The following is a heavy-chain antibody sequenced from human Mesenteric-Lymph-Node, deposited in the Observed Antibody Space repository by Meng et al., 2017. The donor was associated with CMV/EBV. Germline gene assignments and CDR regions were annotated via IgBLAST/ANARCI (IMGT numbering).Heavy chain of an antibody. D-gene: IGHD3-10*01. CDR3: ARGRLATMAGLDV. CDR2: IYYSGST. Sequence: GSLRLSCTVSGGSVSSGSYYWSWIRQPPGKGLEWIGYIYYSGSTNYNPSLKSRVTISVDTSKNQFSLKLSSVTAADTAVYYCARGRLATMAGLDVWGQGTTVTVSS. J-gene: IGHJ6*02. CDR1: GGSVSSGSYY. V-gene: IGHV4-61*01.